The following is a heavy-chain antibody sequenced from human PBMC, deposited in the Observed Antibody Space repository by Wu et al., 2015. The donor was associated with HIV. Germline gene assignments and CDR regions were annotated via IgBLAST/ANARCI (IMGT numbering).Heavy chain of an antibody. J-gene: IGHJ5*02. Sequence: QVQLVQSGAEIKKPGSSEKVSCKASRDTFKRFAITWVRQAPGQGLECMGKITPILGSTVYTQKFQDRVTITADESTSTSYMELSSLTSEDTAVYYCAREVGAMLANWFDPWGQGTLVIVSS. CDR3: AREVGAMLANWFDP. CDR1: RDTFKRFA. D-gene: IGHD3-10*01. CDR2: ITPILGST. V-gene: IGHV1-69*11.